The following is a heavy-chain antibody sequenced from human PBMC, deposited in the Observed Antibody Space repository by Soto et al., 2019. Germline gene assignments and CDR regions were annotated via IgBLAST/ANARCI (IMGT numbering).Heavy chain of an antibody. V-gene: IGHV4-39*01. Sequence: PSETLSLTCTVSGSSISSSSYYWGWIRQPPGKGLEWIGSIYYSGSTDYNPSLKSRVTISVDTSKNQFSLKLSSVTAADTAVYYCARQSAQYDFWSGYYRAEWFDPWGQGTLVTVS. CDR3: ARQSAQYDFWSGYYRAEWFDP. CDR1: GSSISSSSYY. D-gene: IGHD3-3*01. CDR2: IYYSGST. J-gene: IGHJ5*02.